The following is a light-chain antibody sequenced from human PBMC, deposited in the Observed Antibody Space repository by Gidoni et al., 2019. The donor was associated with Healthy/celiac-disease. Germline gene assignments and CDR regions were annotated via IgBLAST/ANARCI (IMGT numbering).Light chain of an antibody. V-gene: IGLV2-14*01. Sequence: QSALTQPATVSGSPGQASTISCTGTGSDVGGENYVSWYQQNPGKAPKLMIYEVSNRPSGVPNRFSGSKSGNTASLTISGLQAEDEADYYCSSYTSSSTLWVFGTGTKVTVL. CDR2: EVS. CDR3: SSYTSSSTLWV. CDR1: GSDVGGENY. J-gene: IGLJ1*01.